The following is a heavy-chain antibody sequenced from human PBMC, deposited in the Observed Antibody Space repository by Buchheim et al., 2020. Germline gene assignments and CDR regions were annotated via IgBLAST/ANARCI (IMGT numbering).Heavy chain of an antibody. V-gene: IGHV3-30-3*01. CDR1: GFTFSSYA. D-gene: IGHD3-9*01. J-gene: IGHJ4*02. CDR3: ARGFPPYYDILTGYYSFDY. CDR2: ISYDGSNK. Sequence: QVQLVESGGGVVQPGGSLRLSCAASGFTFSSYAMHWVRQAPGKGLEWVAVISYDGSNKYYADSVKGRFTISRDNSKNTLYLQMNSLRAEDTAVYYCARGFPPYYDILTGYYSFDYWGQGTL.